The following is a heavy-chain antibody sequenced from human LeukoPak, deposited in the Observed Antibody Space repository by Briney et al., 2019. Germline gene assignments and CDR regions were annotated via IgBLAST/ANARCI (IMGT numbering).Heavy chain of an antibody. J-gene: IGHJ4*02. Sequence: GGSLRLSCAASGFTFSNSAMYWVRQAPGKRLEFVSVISTNGDRTYYADSVKGRFTISRDNSKNTLYLQMGSLRADDMAVYYCARGVAISSSGWYDTFDYWGQGALVTISS. CDR1: GFTFSNSA. D-gene: IGHD6-19*01. CDR3: ARGVAISSSGWYDTFDY. V-gene: IGHV3-64*02. CDR2: ISTNGDRT.